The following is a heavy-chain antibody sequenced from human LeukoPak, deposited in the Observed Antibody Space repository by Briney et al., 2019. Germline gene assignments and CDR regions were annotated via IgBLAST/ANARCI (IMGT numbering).Heavy chain of an antibody. V-gene: IGHV4-59*01. CDR1: GGSLSSYY. J-gene: IGHJ4*02. CDR3: ARDQEYSGSYYRYFDF. D-gene: IGHD1-26*01. CDR2: IYSRGLTRGST. Sequence: SETLSLTCTVSGGSLSSYYWSWIRQTPGKGLEWIGYIYSRGLTRGSTNYNLSLKSRVTISVDTTKNQFSLKLSSVTAADTAVYYCARDQEYSGSYYRYFDFWGQGALVTVSS.